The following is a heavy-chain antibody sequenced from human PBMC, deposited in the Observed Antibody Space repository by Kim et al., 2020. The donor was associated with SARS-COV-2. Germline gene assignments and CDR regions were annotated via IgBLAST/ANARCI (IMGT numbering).Heavy chain of an antibody. CDR1: GYSFTSYW. V-gene: IGHV5-51*01. J-gene: IGHJ5*02. CDR2: IYPGDSDT. CDR3: ASGRGCSGGSCYGSWFDP. D-gene: IGHD2-15*01. Sequence: GESLKISCKGSGYSFTSYWIGWVRQMPGKGLEWMGIIYPGDSDTRYSPSFQGQVTISADKSISTAYLQWSSLKASDTAMYYCASGRGCSGGSCYGSWFDPWGQGTLVTVSS.